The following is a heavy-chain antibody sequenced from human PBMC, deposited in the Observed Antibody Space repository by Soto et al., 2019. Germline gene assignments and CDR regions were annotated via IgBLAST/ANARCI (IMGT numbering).Heavy chain of an antibody. J-gene: IGHJ4*02. CDR2: IYYSGST. Sequence: QVQLQESGPGLVKPSQTLSLTCTVSGGSISSGDYYWRWIRQPPGKGLEWIGYIYYSGSTYYNPSLKSRVPISVDTSKNQFSLKLSSVTAADTAVYYCARGTTDSNYYDSSGTSFDYWGQGTLVTVSS. CDR3: ARGTTDSNYYDSSGTSFDY. D-gene: IGHD3-22*01. V-gene: IGHV4-30-4*01. CDR1: GGSISSGDYY.